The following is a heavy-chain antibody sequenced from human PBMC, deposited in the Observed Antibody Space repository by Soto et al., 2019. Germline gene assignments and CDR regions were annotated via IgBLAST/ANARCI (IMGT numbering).Heavy chain of an antibody. CDR3: ARDRQLVPHYYYYYGMDV. CDR1: GYTFTSYD. D-gene: IGHD6-6*01. J-gene: IGHJ6*02. V-gene: IGHV1-8*01. CDR2: MNPNSGNT. Sequence: ASVKVSCKASGYTFTSYDINWVRQATGQGLEWMGWMNPNSGNTGYAQKFQGRVTMTRNTSISTAYMQLNSVTPEDTAVYYCARDRQLVPHYYYYYGMDVWGQGTTVTVSS.